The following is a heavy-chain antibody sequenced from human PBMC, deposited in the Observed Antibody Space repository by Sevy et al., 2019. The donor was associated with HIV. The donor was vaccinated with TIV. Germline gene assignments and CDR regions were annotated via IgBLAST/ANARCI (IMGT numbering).Heavy chain of an antibody. CDR3: ARGYCSGGSCYSASVWFDP. D-gene: IGHD2-15*01. J-gene: IGHJ5*02. V-gene: IGHV1-69*13. CDR2: IISIFGTA. Sequence: ASVKVSCKASGGTFSSYAISWVRQAPGQGLEWMGGIISIFGTANYSQKFQGRVTITADESTSTAYMELSSLRSEDTAVYYCARGYCSGGSCYSASVWFDPWGQGTLVTVSS. CDR1: GGTFSSYA.